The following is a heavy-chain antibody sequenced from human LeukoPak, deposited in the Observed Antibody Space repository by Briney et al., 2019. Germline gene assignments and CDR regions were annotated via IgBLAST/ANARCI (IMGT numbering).Heavy chain of an antibody. J-gene: IGHJ4*02. Sequence: GESLKISCQASGYTFTKFWIGWVRQMPGKGLEWMGIIYPGDSDIKHSPSFQGQVTLSVDKSTSTAYLQWGSLKASDSAMYYCARLGPEMSVAGNPFDFWGQGTQVTVSS. V-gene: IGHV5-51*01. CDR3: ARLGPEMSVAGNPFDF. CDR1: GYTFTKFW. CDR2: IYPGDSDI. D-gene: IGHD6-19*01.